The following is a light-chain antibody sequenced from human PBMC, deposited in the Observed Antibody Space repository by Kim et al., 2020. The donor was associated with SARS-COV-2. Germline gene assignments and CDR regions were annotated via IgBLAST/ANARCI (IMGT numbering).Light chain of an antibody. CDR1: SSNIGHNY. V-gene: IGLV1-51*01. CDR3: ATWDNSLSAGV. CDR2: DNN. J-gene: IGLJ3*02. Sequence: QSVLTQPPSVSAAPGQKVIISCSGSSSNIGHNYVSWYQHLPGTAPKVLIYDNNKRPSGIPDRFSGSKSGTSATLGITGLQTGDEADYYCATWDNSLSAGVFGGGTKLTVL.